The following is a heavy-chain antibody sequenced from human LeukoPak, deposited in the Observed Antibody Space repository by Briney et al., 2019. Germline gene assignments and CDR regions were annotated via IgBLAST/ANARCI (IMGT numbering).Heavy chain of an antibody. Sequence: GGSLRLSCAASGFTFSNYAIYWVRQAPGKGLEWVAVISYDGRNKYYADSVKGRFTISRDDSKNTLCLQMNSLRAEDTAVYYCARDRTTAARLYYFDYWGQGTLVTVSS. V-gene: IGHV3-30-3*01. J-gene: IGHJ4*02. D-gene: IGHD6-25*01. CDR3: ARDRTTAARLYYFDY. CDR2: ISYDGRNK. CDR1: GFTFSNYA.